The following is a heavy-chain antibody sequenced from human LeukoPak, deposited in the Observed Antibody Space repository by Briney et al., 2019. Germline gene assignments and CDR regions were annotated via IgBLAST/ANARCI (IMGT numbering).Heavy chain of an antibody. CDR3: ARDRWELRGEFVY. CDR2: IYYSGST. Sequence: SETLSLTCTVSGGSITSYYWSWIRQPPGKGLEWIGYIYYSGSTNYNPSLKSRVTISVDTSKKQFSLKLNSMTAADTAVYYCARDRWELRGEFVYWGQGTLVTVSS. J-gene: IGHJ4*02. D-gene: IGHD1-26*01. V-gene: IGHV4-59*01. CDR1: GGSITSYY.